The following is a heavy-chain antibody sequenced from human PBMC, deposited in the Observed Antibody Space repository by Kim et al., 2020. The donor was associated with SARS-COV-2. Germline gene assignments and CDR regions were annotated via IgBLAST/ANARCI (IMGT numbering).Heavy chain of an antibody. V-gene: IGHV3-30*04. CDR3: AREYYYEVAFDY. CDR1: GFTFSSYA. Sequence: GGSLRLSCAASGFTFSSYAMHWVRQAPGKGLEWVAVISYDGSNKYYADSVKGRFTISRDNSKNTLYLQMNSLRAEDTAVYYCAREYYYEVAFDYWGQGTLVTVSS. D-gene: IGHD3-22*01. CDR2: ISYDGSNK. J-gene: IGHJ4*02.